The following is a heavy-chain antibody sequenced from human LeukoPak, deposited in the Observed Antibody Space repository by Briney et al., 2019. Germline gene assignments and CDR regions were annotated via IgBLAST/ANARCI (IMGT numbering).Heavy chain of an antibody. CDR1: GDSFSSRNYY. J-gene: IGHJ4*02. V-gene: IGHV4-39*07. D-gene: IGHD3-22*01. Sequence: SETLSLTCTVSGDSFSSRNYYWGWIRQPPGKGLEWIGEINHSGSTNYNPSLKSRVTISVDTSKNQFSLKLSSVTAADTAVYYCARVRRSSGYLLFRYFDYWGQGTLVTVSS. CDR2: INHSGST. CDR3: ARVRRSSGYLLFRYFDY.